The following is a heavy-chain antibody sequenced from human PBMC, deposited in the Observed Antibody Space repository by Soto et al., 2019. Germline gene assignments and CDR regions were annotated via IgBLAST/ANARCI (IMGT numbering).Heavy chain of an antibody. Sequence: ASVKVSCKASGYTFTSYYMHWLRQAPGQGLEWMGIINPSGGSTSYAQKFQGRVTMTRDTSTSTVYMELSSLRSEDTAVYYCARDIRGYYYGMDVWGQGTTVTAP. D-gene: IGHD3-10*01. CDR3: ARDIRGYYYGMDV. J-gene: IGHJ6*02. CDR2: INPSGGST. V-gene: IGHV1-46*01. CDR1: GYTFTSYY.